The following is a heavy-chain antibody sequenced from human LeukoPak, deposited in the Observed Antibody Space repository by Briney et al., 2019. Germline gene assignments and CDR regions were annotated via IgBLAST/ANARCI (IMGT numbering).Heavy chain of an antibody. CDR2: IIDTGRST. J-gene: IGHJ4*02. CDR1: GFTFRSYG. V-gene: IGHV3-23*01. D-gene: IGHD2-2*01. Sequence: GESLRLSCEASGFTFRSYGMSWVRQAPGKGLEWVSGIIDTGRSTFYIDSVKGRFTISRDNSKNTLYLQMNSLRAEDTAIYYCAKDHCTSTNCFAGFDYWGQGALVTVSS. CDR3: AKDHCTSTNCFAGFDY.